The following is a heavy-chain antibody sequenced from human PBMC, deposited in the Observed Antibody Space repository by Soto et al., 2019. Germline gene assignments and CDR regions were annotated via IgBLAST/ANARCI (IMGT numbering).Heavy chain of an antibody. J-gene: IGHJ4*02. CDR3: ARAPPFRPQLAPLGY. CDR2: IWYDGSNK. D-gene: IGHD6-13*01. Sequence: QVQLVESGGGVVQPGRSLRLSCAASGFTFSSYGMHWVRQAPGKGLEWVAVIWYDGSNKYYADSVKGRFTISRDNSKNPLYLQMNSLRAEDTAVYYCARAPPFRPQLAPLGYWGQGTLVTVSS. CDR1: GFTFSSYG. V-gene: IGHV3-33*01.